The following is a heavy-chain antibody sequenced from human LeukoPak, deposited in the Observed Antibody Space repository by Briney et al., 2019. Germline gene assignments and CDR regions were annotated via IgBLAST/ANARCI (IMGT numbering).Heavy chain of an antibody. J-gene: IGHJ4*02. CDR3: ARGAYYYDSSGYPPTS. D-gene: IGHD3-22*01. CDR2: INPNSGGT. CDR1: GYTFTGYY. V-gene: IGHV1-2*06. Sequence: APVKVSCKASGYTFTGYYMHWVRQAPGQGLEWMGRINPNSGGTNYAQKFQGRVTMTRDTSISTAYMELSRLRSDDTAVYYCARGAYYYDSSGYPPTSWGQGTLVTVSS.